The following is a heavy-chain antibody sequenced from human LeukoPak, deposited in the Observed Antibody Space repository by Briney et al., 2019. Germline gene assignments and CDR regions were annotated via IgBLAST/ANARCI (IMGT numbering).Heavy chain of an antibody. J-gene: IGHJ4*02. CDR3: ARGTYFGELLGY. Sequence: GGSLRLSCAASGFTVSSNYMSWVRQAPGKGLEWVSVIYSGGSTYYADSVKGRFTISRDNSRNTLYLQMNSLRAEDTAVYYCARGTYFGELLGYWGQGTLVTVSS. D-gene: IGHD3-10*01. V-gene: IGHV3-53*01. CDR2: IYSGGST. CDR1: GFTVSSNY.